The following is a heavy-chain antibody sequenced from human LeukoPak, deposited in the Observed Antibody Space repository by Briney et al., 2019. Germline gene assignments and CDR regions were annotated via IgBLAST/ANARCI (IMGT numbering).Heavy chain of an antibody. V-gene: IGHV1-2*02. D-gene: IGHD6-13*01. CDR3: ARVMAAATAFDI. J-gene: IGHJ3*02. Sequence: ASVKVSCKASGYTFTGYYMHWVRQAPGQGLEWVGWINPNSGGTNYAQKLQGRVTMTTDTSTSTAYMELRSLRSDDTAVYFCARVMAAATAFDIWGQGTMLTVSS. CDR1: GYTFTGYY. CDR2: INPNSGGT.